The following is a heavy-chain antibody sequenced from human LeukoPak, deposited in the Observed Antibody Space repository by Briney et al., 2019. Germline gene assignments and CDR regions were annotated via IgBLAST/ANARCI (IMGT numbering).Heavy chain of an antibody. D-gene: IGHD6-19*01. CDR3: ARGEQWLVYFDY. V-gene: IGHV4-59*01. CDR1: GGSISSYY. CDR2: IYYSGST. Sequence: SETLSLTCTVSGGSISSYYWSWIRQPPGKGLEWIGYIYYSGSTNYNPSLKSRVTISVDTSKNQFSLKLSSVTAADTAVYYCARGEQWLVYFDYWGQGTLVTVPS. J-gene: IGHJ4*02.